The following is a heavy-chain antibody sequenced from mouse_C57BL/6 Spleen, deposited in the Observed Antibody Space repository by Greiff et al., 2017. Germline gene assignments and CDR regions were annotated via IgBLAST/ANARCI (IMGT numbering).Heavy chain of an antibody. Sequence: QVQLQQSGAELVRPGASVKLSCKASGYTFTSYGISWVKQRPGQGLEWIGEIYPGSGNTNYNEKFKGKATLTADTSSSTAYMQLRSLTSEDSAVYYCAEYSNYTYYFDYWGQGTTLTVSS. V-gene: IGHV1-81*01. J-gene: IGHJ2*01. D-gene: IGHD2-5*01. CDR2: IYPGSGNT. CDR1: GYTFTSYG. CDR3: AEYSNYTYYFDY.